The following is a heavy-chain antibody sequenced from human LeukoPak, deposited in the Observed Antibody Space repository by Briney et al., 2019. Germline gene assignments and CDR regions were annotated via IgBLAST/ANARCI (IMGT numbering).Heavy chain of an antibody. CDR3: ARVPYYYDSSGYPVGNWFDP. V-gene: IGHV4-30-4*01. J-gene: IGHJ5*02. Sequence: SGTLSLTCTVSGVSVSSGDYYWSWIRQSPGKGLEWIGYIYYSGSTYYNPSLKSRVTISVDTSKNQFSLKLSSVTAADTAVYYCARVPYYYDSSGYPVGNWFDPWGQGTLVTVSS. D-gene: IGHD3-22*01. CDR1: GVSVSSGDYY. CDR2: IYYSGST.